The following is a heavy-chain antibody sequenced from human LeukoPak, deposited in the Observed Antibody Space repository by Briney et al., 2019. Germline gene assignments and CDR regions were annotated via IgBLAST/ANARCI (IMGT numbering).Heavy chain of an antibody. J-gene: IGHJ6*02. V-gene: IGHV3-23*01. D-gene: IGHD6-6*01. CDR1: GFTFSSYA. CDR3: AKDPRGRTRPPYGMDV. CDR2: ISGSGGST. Sequence: PGGSLRLSCAASGFTFSSYAMSWVRQAPGKGLEWVSAISGSGGSTYYADSVKGRFTISRDNSKNTLYLQMNSLRAEDTAVYYCAKDPRGRTRPPYGMDVWGQGTTVTVSS.